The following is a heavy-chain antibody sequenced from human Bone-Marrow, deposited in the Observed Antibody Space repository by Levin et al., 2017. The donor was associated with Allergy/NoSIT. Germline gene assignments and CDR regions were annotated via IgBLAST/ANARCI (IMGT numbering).Heavy chain of an antibody. CDR3: ARGRITMVRGVPDY. CDR1: GGSISSGGYY. Sequence: PSETLSLTCTVSGGSISSGGYYWSWIRQHPGKGLEWIGYIYYSGSTYYNPSLKSRVTISVDTSKNQFSLKLSSVTAADTAVYYCARGRITMVRGVPDYWGQGTLVTVSS. J-gene: IGHJ4*02. D-gene: IGHD3-10*01. CDR2: IYYSGST. V-gene: IGHV4-31*03.